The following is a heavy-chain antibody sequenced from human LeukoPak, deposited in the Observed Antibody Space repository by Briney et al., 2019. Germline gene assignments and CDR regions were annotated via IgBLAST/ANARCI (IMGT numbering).Heavy chain of an antibody. V-gene: IGHV3-9*01. CDR3: ARERRGPFLQSAFDS. Sequence: GGSLRLSCAASGFTFDDYVMHWVRQAPGKGLEWVSHMSGNGDRIGYTDSVRGRFTISRDNAKNSLDLHMNSLRVEDTAFYYCARERRGPFLQSAFDSWGQGTLVTVSS. CDR1: GFTFDDYV. J-gene: IGHJ4*02. CDR2: MSGNGDRI. D-gene: IGHD3-3*02.